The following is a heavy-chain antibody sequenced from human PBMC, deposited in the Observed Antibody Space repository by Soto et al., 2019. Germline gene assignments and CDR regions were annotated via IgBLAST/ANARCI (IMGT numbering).Heavy chain of an antibody. CDR3: ASSYGSGNQYASSYYYGMDV. V-gene: IGHV3-30*01. D-gene: IGHD3-10*01. CDR1: GFTFSSYA. CDR2: ISKDGTNK. J-gene: IGHJ6*02. Sequence: QVQVVESGGGVVQSGRSLRLSCEASGFTFSSYAMLWVRQAPGKGLEWVALISKDGTNKYYAETVRGRFSISRDNSKKTLSLEMNNLRGEDTALYYCASSYGSGNQYASSYYYGMDVWGQGTTVTVSS.